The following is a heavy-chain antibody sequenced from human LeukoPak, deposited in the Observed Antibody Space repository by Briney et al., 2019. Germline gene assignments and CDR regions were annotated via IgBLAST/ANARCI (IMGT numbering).Heavy chain of an antibody. D-gene: IGHD3-10*01. CDR3: ARDGLWFGELLFDP. J-gene: IGHJ5*02. CDR1: GYTFTSNG. CDR2: ISAYNGNT. Sequence: ASVKVSCKASGYTFTSNGISWVRQGPGQGLEWMGWISAYNGNTNYAQKLQGRVTMTTDTSTSTAYMELSSLRSDDTAVYYCARDGLWFGELLFDPWGQGTLVTVSS. V-gene: IGHV1-18*01.